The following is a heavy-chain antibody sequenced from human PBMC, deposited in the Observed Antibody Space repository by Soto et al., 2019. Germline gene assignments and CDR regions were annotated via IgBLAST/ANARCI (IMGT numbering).Heavy chain of an antibody. D-gene: IGHD3-10*01. CDR3: ARGGSGSYHWFDP. CDR2: IIPIFGTA. Sequence: SVKVSCKASGGTFSSYAISWVRQAPGQGLEWMGGIIPIFGTANYAQKFQGRVTITADKSTSTAYMELSSLRSEDTAVYYCARGGSGSYHWFDPWGKGTLVTSPQ. J-gene: IGHJ5*02. V-gene: IGHV1-69*06. CDR1: GGTFSSYA.